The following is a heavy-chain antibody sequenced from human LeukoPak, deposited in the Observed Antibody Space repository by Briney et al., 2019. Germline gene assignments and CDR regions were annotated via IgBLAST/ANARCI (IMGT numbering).Heavy chain of an antibody. CDR1: GGSISSGTYY. Sequence: PSQTLSLTCTVSGGSISSGTYYWTWIRQPAGKGLEWIGRIYSSGSTSYNPSLDSRVRISIDTSKNQFSLKLSSVTAADTAVYYCARDTDAFDIWGQGTMVTVSS. CDR3: ARDTDAFDI. V-gene: IGHV4-61*02. J-gene: IGHJ3*02. CDR2: IYSSGST.